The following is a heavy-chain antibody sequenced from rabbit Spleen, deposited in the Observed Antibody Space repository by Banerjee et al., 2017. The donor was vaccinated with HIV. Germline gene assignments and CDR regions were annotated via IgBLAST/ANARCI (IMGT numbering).Heavy chain of an antibody. J-gene: IGHJ3*01. D-gene: IGHD1-1*01. CDR3: AREDVGGSVTL. CDR2: IYPATETT. Sequence: QEQLEESGGRLVQPGGSLTLSCKAFGFTISDYWMNWVRQAPGKGLEWIGIIYPATETTYYANWVNGRFTISSNTNQNTVSLQMTSLTAADTATYFCAREDVGGSVTLWGQGTLVTVS. CDR1: GFTISDYW. V-gene: IGHV1S47*01.